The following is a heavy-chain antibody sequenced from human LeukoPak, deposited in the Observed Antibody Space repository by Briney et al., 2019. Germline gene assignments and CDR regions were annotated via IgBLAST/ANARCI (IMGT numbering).Heavy chain of an antibody. CDR3: ARRDSSGFKGAFDI. V-gene: IGHV4-59*08. J-gene: IGHJ3*02. D-gene: IGHD6-19*01. Sequence: SETLSLTCTVSGGSISTYYWSWIRQPPGKGLEWIGYIYYSGSTNYNPSLKSRVTISVDTSKNQFSLKLSSVTAADTAVYYCARRDSSGFKGAFDIWGQGTMVTVSS. CDR2: IYYSGST. CDR1: GGSISTYY.